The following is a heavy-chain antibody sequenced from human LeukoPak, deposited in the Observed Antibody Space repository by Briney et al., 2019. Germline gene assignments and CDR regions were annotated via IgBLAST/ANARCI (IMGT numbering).Heavy chain of an antibody. D-gene: IGHD2-2*01. CDR1: GGTFIMYA. CDR2: IIPIFGTA. Sequence: GASVTVSFKDSGGTFIMYAISWGRQAPGQGVEWVGGIIPIFGTANYAQKFQGRVTITTDESTSTAYMQLSSLRSEDTAVYYCARGVSSGIGYCSSTSCSWGHDAFDIWGQGTMVTVS. J-gene: IGHJ3*02. CDR3: ARGVSSGIGYCSSTSCSWGHDAFDI. V-gene: IGHV1-69*05.